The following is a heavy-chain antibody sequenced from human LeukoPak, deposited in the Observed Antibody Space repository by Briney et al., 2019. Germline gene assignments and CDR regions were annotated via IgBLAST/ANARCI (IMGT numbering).Heavy chain of an antibody. D-gene: IGHD1-26*01. CDR1: GGSISSGGYS. V-gene: IGHV4-30-2*01. J-gene: IGHJ3*02. Sequence: KPSETLSLTCAVSGGSISSGGYSWSWIRQPPGKGLEWIGYIYHSGSTYYNPSLKSRVTKSVDRSKNQFSLKLSSVTAADTAVYYCARAGSRATNDAFDIWGQGTMVTVSS. CDR2: IYHSGST. CDR3: ARAGSRATNDAFDI.